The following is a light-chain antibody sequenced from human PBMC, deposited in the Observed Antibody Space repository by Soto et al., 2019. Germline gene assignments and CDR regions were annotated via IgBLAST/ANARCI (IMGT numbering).Light chain of an antibody. CDR3: QQYKSFSLT. V-gene: IGKV1-5*01. Sequence: DIQMTQSPSTLSPSPATRVTITCRASQNISTWLAWYQHKPGKAPKFLIYAVSTLESGVPSRFSGSGSGTEFTLTISSLQPEDFATYYCQQYKSFSLTFGEGTKVDIK. CDR2: AVS. CDR1: QNISTW. J-gene: IGKJ4*02.